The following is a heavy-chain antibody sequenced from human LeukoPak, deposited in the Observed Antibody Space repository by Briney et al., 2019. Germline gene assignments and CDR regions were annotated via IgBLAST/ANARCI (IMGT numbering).Heavy chain of an antibody. V-gene: IGHV3-33*01. D-gene: IGHD2/OR15-2a*01. Sequence: PGRSLRLSCAASGFTLSRYAMHWVRRAPGKGLEWMAFIWDDGTNQYYADSVKGRFTISRDNSKNTLYLQMNSLRAEDTAVYYCARDFSHYVDYWGQGILVTVSS. CDR2: IWDDGTNQ. J-gene: IGHJ4*02. CDR1: GFTLSRYA. CDR3: ARDFSHYVDY.